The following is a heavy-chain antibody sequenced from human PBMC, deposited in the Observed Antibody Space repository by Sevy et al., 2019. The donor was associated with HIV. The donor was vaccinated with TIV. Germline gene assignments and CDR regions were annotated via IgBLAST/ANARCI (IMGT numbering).Heavy chain of an antibody. V-gene: IGHV3-33*01. CDR3: ARGGYYYDNAAYYAFDS. CDR1: EFTFSSYA. D-gene: IGHD3-22*01. Sequence: GGSLRLSCAAAEFTFSSYAMHWVRQAPGKGLEWVAIIWSDGAYQYHGDSVKGRFTISRDNSKNTLYLQMNSLRVEDTAVYYCARGGYYYDNAAYYAFDSWGQGTLVTVSS. J-gene: IGHJ4*02. CDR2: IWSDGAYQ.